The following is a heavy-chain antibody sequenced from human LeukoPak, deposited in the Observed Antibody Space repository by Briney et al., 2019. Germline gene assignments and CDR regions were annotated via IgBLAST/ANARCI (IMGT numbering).Heavy chain of an antibody. CDR3: AKDYGSGSGTFDAFDI. V-gene: IGHV3-9*03. CDR2: ISWNRGSI. J-gene: IGHJ3*02. CDR1: GFTFDEYA. D-gene: IGHD1-26*01. Sequence: RLSCAGSGFTFDEYAMHWVRQAPGKGLEWVSGISWNRGSIVYADSVEGRFTIARDNAENSLYLQMNSLRAEDMALYYCAKDYGSGSGTFDAFDIWGQGTMVTVSS.